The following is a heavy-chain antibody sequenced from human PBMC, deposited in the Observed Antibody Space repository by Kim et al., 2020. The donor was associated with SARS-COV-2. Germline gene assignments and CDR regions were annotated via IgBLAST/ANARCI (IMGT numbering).Heavy chain of an antibody. J-gene: IGHJ4*02. CDR2: MSFDGFSK. D-gene: IGHD5-12*01. CDR1: GLYV. Sequence: GGSLRLSCVTSGLYVIHWVRQAPGKGLEWVAAMSFDGFSKYFADSVNGRFTISRDDSKNTVWLQLNNLRDEDSAMYYCATEGGTSGRCGYFDYWSQGTLAT. V-gene: IGHV3-30*04. CDR3: ATEGGTSGRCGYFDY.